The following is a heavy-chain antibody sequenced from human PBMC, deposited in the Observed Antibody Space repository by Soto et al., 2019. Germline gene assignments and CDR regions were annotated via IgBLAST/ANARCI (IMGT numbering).Heavy chain of an antibody. D-gene: IGHD2-15*01. J-gene: IGHJ1*01. CDR2: ISYDGSNK. Sequence: GGSLRLSCAASGFTFSNYALHWVRQAPAKGLEWVAVISYDGSNKYYADSVKGRFTVSRDNSENTLYLQMNTLRADDTAVYYCARDGGPLYCSGGSCYAGEYFQHWGLGTLVTVSS. CDR1: GFTFSNYA. CDR3: ARDGGPLYCSGGSCYAGEYFQH. V-gene: IGHV3-30*01.